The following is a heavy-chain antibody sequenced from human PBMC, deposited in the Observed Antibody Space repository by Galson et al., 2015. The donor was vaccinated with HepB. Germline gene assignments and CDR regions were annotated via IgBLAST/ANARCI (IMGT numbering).Heavy chain of an antibody. V-gene: IGHV3-33*01. CDR3: ARVGGGYGTFEYFFDS. J-gene: IGHJ4*02. D-gene: IGHD5-18*01. CDR2: IWYDGRNK. CDR1: GFTFSNYG. Sequence: SLRLSCAASGFTFSNYGMHWVRQAPGKGLEWVAVIWYDGRNKGYADSVKGRFTISRDNSKNMLYLQMNSPRAEDTALYYCARVGGGYGTFEYFFDSWGQGTLVTVSS.